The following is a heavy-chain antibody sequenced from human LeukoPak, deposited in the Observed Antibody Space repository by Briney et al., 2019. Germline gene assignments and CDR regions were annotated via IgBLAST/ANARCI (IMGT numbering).Heavy chain of an antibody. CDR1: GFSFSKYS. CDR2: ISSSTTYI. J-gene: IGHJ2*01. D-gene: IGHD2-15*01. V-gene: IGHV3-21*01. Sequence: PGGSLRLSCAASGFSFSKYSMSWVRQAPGKGLEWVSSISSSTTYIYYADSVKGRFTISRDNAKNSLYLQMNSLRAEDTAVYYCARDVGYWYFDLWGRGTLVTVSS. CDR3: ARDVGYWYFDL.